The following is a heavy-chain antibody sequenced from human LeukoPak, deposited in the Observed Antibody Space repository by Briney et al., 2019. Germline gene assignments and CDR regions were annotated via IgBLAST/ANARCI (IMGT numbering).Heavy chain of an antibody. D-gene: IGHD2-21*02. V-gene: IGHV3-7*01. CDR3: ARVRTYNPCGGDCYYYYYYGMDV. CDR2: IKQDGSEK. Sequence: GGSLRLSCAASGFTFSSYWMSWVRQAPGKGLEWVANIKQDGSEKYYVDSVKGRFTISRDNAKNSLYLQMNSLRAEDTAAYYCARVRTYNPCGGDCYYYYYYGMDVWGQGTTVTVSS. J-gene: IGHJ6*02. CDR1: GFTFSSYW.